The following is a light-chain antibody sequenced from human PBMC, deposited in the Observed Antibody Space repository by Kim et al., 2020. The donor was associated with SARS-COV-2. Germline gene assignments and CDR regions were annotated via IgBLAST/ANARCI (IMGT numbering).Light chain of an antibody. Sequence: DIQMTQSPSSVSASIGDRVTISCRASQGISQWVDWYQKRPGKGPKLLIYDGSNLQSGVPSRFSGSGSGTEFTLTISGLQAEDSATYYCQQGDSFPGTFGQGTKVDIK. CDR3: QQGDSFPGT. CDR1: QGISQW. J-gene: IGKJ1*01. V-gene: IGKV1-12*01. CDR2: DGS.